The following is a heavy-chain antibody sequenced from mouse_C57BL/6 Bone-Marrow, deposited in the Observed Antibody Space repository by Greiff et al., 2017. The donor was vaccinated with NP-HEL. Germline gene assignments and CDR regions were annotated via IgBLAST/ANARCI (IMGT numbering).Heavy chain of an antibody. V-gene: IGHV1-52*01. J-gene: IGHJ4*01. CDR2: IDPSDSET. D-gene: IGHD1-1*01. Sequence: QVQLQQPGAELVRPGSSVKLSCKASGYTFTSYWMHWVKQRPIQGLEWIGNIDPSDSETHYNQKFKDKATLTVDKSSSTAYMQLSSLTSEDSAVYYCARSLNYYGSSRYAMGYWGQGTSVTVSS. CDR3: ARSLNYYGSSRYAMGY. CDR1: GYTFTSYW.